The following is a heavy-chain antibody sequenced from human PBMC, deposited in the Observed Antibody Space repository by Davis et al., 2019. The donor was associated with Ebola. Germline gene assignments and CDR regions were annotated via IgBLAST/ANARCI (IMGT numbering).Heavy chain of an antibody. J-gene: IGHJ1*01. CDR3: ARDQEGSLGAEYFQH. D-gene: IGHD3-10*01. Sequence: GESLKISCAASGFTFSSYSMNWVRQAPGKGLEWVSSISSSSSYIYYADSVKGRFTISRDNAKNSLYLQMNSLRAEDTAVYYCARDQEGSLGAEYFQHWGQGTLVTVSS. CDR1: GFTFSSYS. CDR2: ISSSSSYI. V-gene: IGHV3-21*01.